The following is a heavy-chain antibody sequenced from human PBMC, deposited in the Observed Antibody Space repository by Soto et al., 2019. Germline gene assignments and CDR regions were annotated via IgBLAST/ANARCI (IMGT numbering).Heavy chain of an antibody. CDR3: ARDRRNWFDP. CDR2: IYYSVNT. CDR1: GGSISSGAYY. V-gene: IGHV4-31*03. J-gene: IGHJ5*02. Sequence: PSETLSLTCTVSGGSISSGAYYWIWIRQHPGKDLEWIGYIYYSVNTYYNPSRKSRVTISVDNSKNQFALKMSSVTSADTAVYYCARDRRNWFDPWGQGTPVTVSS. D-gene: IGHD6-6*01.